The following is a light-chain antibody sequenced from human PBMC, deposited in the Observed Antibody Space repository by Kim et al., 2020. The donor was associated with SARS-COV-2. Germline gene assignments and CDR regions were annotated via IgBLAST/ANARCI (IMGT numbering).Light chain of an antibody. CDR2: GVS. CDR1: RSDVGGYNY. J-gene: IGLJ1*01. CDR3: CSYAGSYTYV. Sequence: GQSVTTSCTGTRSDVGGYNYFSWYQQHPGKDPILMIYGVSKRPSGVPDRFSDSKSGNTASLTISGLQAEDEADYYCCSYAGSYTYVFGTGTKVTVL. V-gene: IGLV2-11*01.